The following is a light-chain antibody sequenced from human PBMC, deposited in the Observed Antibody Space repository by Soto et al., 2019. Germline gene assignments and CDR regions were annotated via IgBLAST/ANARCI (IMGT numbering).Light chain of an antibody. V-gene: IGKV3-20*01. CDR3: QHCALTSCT. Sequence: EIVLTQSPGTLSLSPGERATLSCRASQSIARSYIVWYQQKPGQAPRLLIYGATNRASGIPDRFSGSGSGTDFVLTISRLEPEDVAVHYCQHCALTSCTFGPGTKVDIK. CDR2: GAT. CDR1: QSIARSY. J-gene: IGKJ3*01.